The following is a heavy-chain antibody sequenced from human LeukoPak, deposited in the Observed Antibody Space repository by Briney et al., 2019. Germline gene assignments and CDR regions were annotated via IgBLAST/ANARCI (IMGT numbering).Heavy chain of an antibody. J-gene: IGHJ4*02. CDR3: ARGSDSDYSSGPFDY. CDR1: GFTFSSYS. V-gene: IGHV3-21*01. Sequence: PGGSLRLSCAASGFTFSSYSMNWVRQAPGKGLEWVSSISSSSSYIYYADSVKGRFTISRDNAKNSLYLQMNSLRAEDTAVYYCARGSDSDYSSGPFDYWGQGTLVTVSP. CDR2: ISSSSSYI. D-gene: IGHD6-19*01.